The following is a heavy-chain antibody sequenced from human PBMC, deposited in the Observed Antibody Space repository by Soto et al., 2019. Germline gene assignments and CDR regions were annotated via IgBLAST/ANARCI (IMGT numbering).Heavy chain of an antibody. CDR3: AADFYRNLGGSGSYLVGVGMDV. V-gene: IGHV1-58*01. CDR1: GFTFTSSA. J-gene: IGHJ6*02. Sequence: QMQLVQSGPEVKKPGTSVKVSCKASGFTFTSSAVQWVRQARGQRLEWIGWIVVGSGNTNYAQKFQERVTITGDMSTSTAYMELSSLRSEDTAVYYCAADFYRNLGGSGSYLVGVGMDVWGQGTTVTVSS. CDR2: IVVGSGNT. D-gene: IGHD3-10*01.